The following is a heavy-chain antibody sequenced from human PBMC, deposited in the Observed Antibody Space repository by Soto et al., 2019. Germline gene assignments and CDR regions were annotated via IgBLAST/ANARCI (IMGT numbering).Heavy chain of an antibody. CDR1: GGTFSSYA. J-gene: IGHJ6*02. Sequence: QVQLVQSGAEVKKPGSSVKVSCKASGGTFSSYAISWVRQAPGQGLEWMGGIIPIFGTANYAQKFQGRVTITADKSTSTAYMELSSLRSEDTAVYYCARQYCSSTSCLDHYYYYYGMDVWGQGTTVTVSS. CDR2: IIPIFGTA. V-gene: IGHV1-69*06. D-gene: IGHD2-2*01. CDR3: ARQYCSSTSCLDHYYYYYGMDV.